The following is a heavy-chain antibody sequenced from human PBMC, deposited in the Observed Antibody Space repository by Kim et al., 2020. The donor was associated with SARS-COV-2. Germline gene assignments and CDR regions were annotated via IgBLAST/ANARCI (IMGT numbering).Heavy chain of an antibody. CDR3: AGGRGVMIRLFDP. V-gene: IGHV4-34*01. D-gene: IGHD3-10*01. J-gene: IGHJ5*02. Sequence: SETLSLTCAVYGGSFSGYYWSWIRQPPGKGLEWIGEINHSGSTNYNPSLKSRVTISVDTSKNQFSLKLSSVTAADTAVYYCAGGRGVMIRLFDPWGQGTLVTVSS. CDR2: INHSGST. CDR1: GGSFSGYY.